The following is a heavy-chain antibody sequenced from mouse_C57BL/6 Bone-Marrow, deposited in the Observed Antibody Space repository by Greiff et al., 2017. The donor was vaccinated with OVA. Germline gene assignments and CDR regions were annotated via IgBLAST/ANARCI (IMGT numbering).Heavy chain of an antibody. Sequence: EVQRVESGGGLVKPGGSLKLSCAASGFTFSDYGMHWVRQAPEKGLEWVAYISSGSSTIYYADTVKGRFTISRDNAKNTLFLQMTSLRSEDTAMYYCARYLYFDYWGQGTTLTVSS. CDR1: GFTFSDYG. CDR2: ISSGSSTI. V-gene: IGHV5-17*01. J-gene: IGHJ2*01. CDR3: ARYLYFDY.